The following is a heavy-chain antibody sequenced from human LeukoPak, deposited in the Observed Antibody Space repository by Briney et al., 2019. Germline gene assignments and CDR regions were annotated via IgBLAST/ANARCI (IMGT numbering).Heavy chain of an antibody. Sequence: SVKVSCKASGGTFSSYAISWVRQAPGQGLEWMGRIIPIFGTANYAQKFQGRVTITTDESTSTAYMELSSLRSEDTAVYYCARSRDGYNGEDYWGQGTLVTVSS. J-gene: IGHJ4*02. CDR1: GGTFSSYA. V-gene: IGHV1-69*05. D-gene: IGHD5-24*01. CDR2: IIPIFGTA. CDR3: ARSRDGYNGEDY.